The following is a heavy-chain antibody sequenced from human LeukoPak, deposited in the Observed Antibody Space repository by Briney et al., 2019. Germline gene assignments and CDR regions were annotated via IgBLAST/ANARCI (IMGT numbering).Heavy chain of an antibody. Sequence: GGSLRLSCAASGFTFSSYAMHWVRQAPGKGLEWVAVISYDGSNKYYADSVKGRFTISRDNSKNTLYLQVNSLRAEDTAVYYCARDPRWYYYYYGMDVWAKGPRSPSP. D-gene: IGHD6-13*01. CDR1: GFTFSSYA. J-gene: IGHJ6*02. V-gene: IGHV3-30-3*01. CDR3: ARDPRWYYYYYGMDV. CDR2: ISYDGSNK.